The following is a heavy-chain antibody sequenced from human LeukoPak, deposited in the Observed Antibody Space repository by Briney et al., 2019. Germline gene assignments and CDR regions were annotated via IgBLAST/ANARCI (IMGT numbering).Heavy chain of an antibody. CDR2: IYYSGST. D-gene: IGHD6-6*01. CDR3: ARSGPYSSSYPFDY. J-gene: IGHJ4*02. V-gene: IGHV4-59*01. CDR1: GGSISSYY. Sequence: SETLSLTCTVSGGSISSYYWSWIRQPPGKGLEWIGYIYYSGSTNYNPSLKSRVTISVDTSKNQFSLKLSSVTAADTAVYYCARSGPYSSSYPFDYWGQGTLVTVFS.